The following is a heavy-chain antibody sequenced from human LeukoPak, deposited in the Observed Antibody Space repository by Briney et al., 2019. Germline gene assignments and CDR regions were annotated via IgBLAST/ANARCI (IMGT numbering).Heavy chain of an antibody. CDR3: ANVAGTAYYFDY. CDR2: INHSGST. J-gene: IGHJ4*02. D-gene: IGHD6-19*01. Sequence: SETLSLTCAVYGGSFSGYYWSWIRQAPGKGLEWIGEINHSGSTNYNPSLKSRVTISVDTSKNQFSLKLSSVTAADTAVYYCANVAGTAYYFDYWGQGTLVTVSS. V-gene: IGHV4-34*01. CDR1: GGSFSGYY.